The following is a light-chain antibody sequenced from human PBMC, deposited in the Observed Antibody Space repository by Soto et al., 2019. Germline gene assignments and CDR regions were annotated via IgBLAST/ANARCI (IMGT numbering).Light chain of an antibody. CDR2: GAS. J-gene: IGKJ1*01. CDR1: QSVGSS. CDR3: QQYGDSPQT. Sequence: EIVLTQSPGTLSLSPGERATLSCRASQSVGSSLSWYQQKPGQAPRLLFYGASNRATAIPDRFSGSGFGTDFTLTITGLEPEDFAVYYCQQYGDSPQTFGPGTKVDIK. V-gene: IGKV3-20*01.